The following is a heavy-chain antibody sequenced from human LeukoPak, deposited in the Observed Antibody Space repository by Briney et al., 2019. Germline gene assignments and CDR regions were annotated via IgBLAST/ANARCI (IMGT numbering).Heavy chain of an antibody. Sequence: GGSLRLSCAASGFTVSSNYMSWVRQAPGKGLEWVSLIFTGGSTYYADSVRGRFTISRENSKNTLYLQMDSLRAEDTAVHYCARASTSGYHYFDYWGQGTLVTVSS. J-gene: IGHJ4*02. V-gene: IGHV3-53*01. CDR3: ARASTSGYHYFDY. CDR1: GFTVSSNY. D-gene: IGHD3-22*01. CDR2: IFTGGST.